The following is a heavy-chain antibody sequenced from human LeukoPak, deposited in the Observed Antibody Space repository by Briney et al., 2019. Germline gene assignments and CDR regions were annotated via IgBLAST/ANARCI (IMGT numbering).Heavy chain of an antibody. Sequence: SETLSLTCAVSGGSISSTNWWSWVRQPPGKGLEWIGEIYHSGSTNYNPSLKSRVTISVDKPKNQFSLKLSSVTAADTAVYYCARTRDANAYYYYYGMDVWGQGTTVTVSS. V-gene: IGHV4-4*02. CDR2: IYHSGST. D-gene: IGHD2-2*01. CDR1: GGSISSTNW. CDR3: ARTRDANAYYYYYGMDV. J-gene: IGHJ6*02.